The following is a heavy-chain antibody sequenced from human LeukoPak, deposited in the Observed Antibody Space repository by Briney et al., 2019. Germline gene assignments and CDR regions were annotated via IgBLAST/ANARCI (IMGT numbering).Heavy chain of an antibody. CDR3: ARDAGWYLFWFDP. D-gene: IGHD6-19*01. J-gene: IGHJ5*02. Sequence: SETLSLTCAVYGGSFSGYYWSWIRQPPGKGLEWIGEINHSGSTNYNPSLKSRVTISVDTSKNQFSLKLSSVTAADTAVYYCARDAGWYLFWFDPWGQGTLVTVSS. V-gene: IGHV4-34*01. CDR2: INHSGST. CDR1: GGSFSGYY.